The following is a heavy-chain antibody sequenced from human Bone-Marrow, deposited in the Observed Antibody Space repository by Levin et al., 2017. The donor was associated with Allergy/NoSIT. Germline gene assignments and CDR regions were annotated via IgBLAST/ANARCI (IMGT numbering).Heavy chain of an antibody. V-gene: IGHV1-24*01. CDR2: FDREEGKI. CDR1: GYTLSELS. D-gene: IGHD6-19*01. J-gene: IGHJ5*02. CDR3: TTMIGRYSRGWDWFDP. Sequence: PKASVKVSCKVSGYTLSELSMHWVRQAPGKGFEWMGGFDREEGKIIYAQNLEGRVTMTEDTFTATVYMELSSLRSEDTAVYYCTTMIGRYSRGWDWFDPWGQGSLVIVSS.